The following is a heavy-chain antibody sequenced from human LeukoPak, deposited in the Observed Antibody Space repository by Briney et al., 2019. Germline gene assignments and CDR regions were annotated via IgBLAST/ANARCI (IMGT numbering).Heavy chain of an antibody. CDR2: INHSGST. CDR1: GGSFSGYY. J-gene: IGHJ2*01. V-gene: IGHV4-34*01. CDR3: ARGYYPPRWYFDL. D-gene: IGHD3-10*01. Sequence: SETLSLTCAVYGGSFSGYYWSWIRQPPGKGLEWIGEINHSGSTNYNPSLKSRVTISVDTSKNQFSLKLSSVTAADTAMYYCARGYYPPRWYFDLWGRGTLVTVSS.